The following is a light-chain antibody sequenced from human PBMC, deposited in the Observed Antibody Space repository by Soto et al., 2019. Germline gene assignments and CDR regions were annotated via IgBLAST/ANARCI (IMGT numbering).Light chain of an antibody. CDR1: QSVTSNY. J-gene: IGKJ4*01. V-gene: IGKV3-20*01. CDR3: QQYGSSPHT. Sequence: EIVLTQSPGTLSLSPGERATLSCRASQSVTSNYLAWYQQKPGQAPRLLIYGASSRATGIPDRFSGSGSGTDFTLTINRLEPEDFAVFYCQQYGSSPHTFGGGTKVEIK. CDR2: GAS.